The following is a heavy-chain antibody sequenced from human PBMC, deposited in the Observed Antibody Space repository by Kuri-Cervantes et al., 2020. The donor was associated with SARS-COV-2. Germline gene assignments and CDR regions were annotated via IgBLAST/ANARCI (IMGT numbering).Heavy chain of an antibody. Sequence: SETLSLTCAVYGGSFSGYYWSWIRQPPGKGLEWIGEINHSGSTNYNPSLKSRVTISVDTSKNQFSLKLSSVTAAGTAVYYCARHLNSVTIFGVVSNWFDPWGQGTLVTVSS. J-gene: IGHJ5*02. CDR3: ARHLNSVTIFGVVSNWFDP. CDR2: INHSGST. CDR1: GGSFSGYY. V-gene: IGHV4-34*01. D-gene: IGHD3-3*01.